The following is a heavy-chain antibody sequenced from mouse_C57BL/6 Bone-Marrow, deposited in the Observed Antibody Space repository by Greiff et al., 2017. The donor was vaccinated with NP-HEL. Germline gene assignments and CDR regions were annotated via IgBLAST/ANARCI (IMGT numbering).Heavy chain of an antibody. Sequence: QVQLQQSGAELVRPGTSVKVSCKASGYAFTNYLIEWVKQRPGQGLEWIGVINPGSGGTNYNEKFKGKATLTADKSSSTAYMQLSSLTSEDSAVYFCARWGSYSNYGFAYWGQGTLVTVSA. CDR3: ARWGSYSNYGFAY. D-gene: IGHD2-5*01. V-gene: IGHV1-54*01. CDR1: GYAFTNYL. J-gene: IGHJ3*01. CDR2: INPGSGGT.